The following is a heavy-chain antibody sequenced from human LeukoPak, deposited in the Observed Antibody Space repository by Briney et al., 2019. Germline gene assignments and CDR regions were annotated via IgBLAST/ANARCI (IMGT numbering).Heavy chain of an antibody. V-gene: IGHV4-61*02. D-gene: IGHD6-13*01. Sequence: SETLSLTCTVSGGSISSGSYYWSWIRQPAGKGLEWIGRIYTSGSTNYNPSLKSRVTVSVDTSKNQFSLKLSSVTAADTAVYCCARDGGSSWYGSDYWGQGTLVTVSS. CDR3: ARDGGSSWYGSDY. J-gene: IGHJ4*02. CDR2: IYTSGST. CDR1: GGSISSGSYY.